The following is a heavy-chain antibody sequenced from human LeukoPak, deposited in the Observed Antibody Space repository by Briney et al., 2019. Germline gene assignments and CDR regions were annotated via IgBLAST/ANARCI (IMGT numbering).Heavy chain of an antibody. CDR3: ASQESRYSIAASET. J-gene: IGHJ5*02. Sequence: SETLSHTCTVSGGSISSGSYYWGWIRQPPEKGLEWIGSIYYSGNTFYSPSLKSRVTISVDTSKNQFSLKLSSVTAADTAVYYCASQESRYSIAASETWGQGTLVTVSS. CDR1: GGSISSGSYY. D-gene: IGHD6-13*01. V-gene: IGHV4-39*01. CDR2: IYYSGNT.